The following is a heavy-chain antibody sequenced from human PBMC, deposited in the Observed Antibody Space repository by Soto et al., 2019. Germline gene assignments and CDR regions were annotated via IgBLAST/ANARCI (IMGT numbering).Heavy chain of an antibody. J-gene: IGHJ2*01. CDR2: ITNDGSST. D-gene: IGHD2-15*01. Sequence: EVQLVESGGGLVQPGGSLRLSCAGSGFVFSSYWMHWVRQVPGKGLVWVSRITNDGSSTTYADSVNGRFTISRDNAKNTLYLQMNSLGAEDTAVYYCARRMQGSRYFDLWGRGTLVTVSS. CDR3: ARRMQGSRYFDL. CDR1: GFVFSSYW. V-gene: IGHV3-74*01.